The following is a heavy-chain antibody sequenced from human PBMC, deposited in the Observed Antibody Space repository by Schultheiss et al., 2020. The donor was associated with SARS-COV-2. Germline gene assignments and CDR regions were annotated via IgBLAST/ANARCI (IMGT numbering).Heavy chain of an antibody. CDR3: AKDVAVSDTAMVPQFDP. Sequence: GGSLRLSCAASGFTFSSYGMHWVRQAPGKGLEWVAVISYDGSNKYYADSVKGRFTISRDNSKNTLYLQMNSLRAEDTAVYYCAKDVAVSDTAMVPQFDPWGQGTLVTVSS. D-gene: IGHD5-18*01. CDR1: GFTFSSYG. CDR2: ISYDGSNK. V-gene: IGHV3-30*18. J-gene: IGHJ5*02.